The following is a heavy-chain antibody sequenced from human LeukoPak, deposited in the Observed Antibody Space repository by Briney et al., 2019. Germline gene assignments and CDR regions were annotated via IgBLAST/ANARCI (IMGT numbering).Heavy chain of an antibody. J-gene: IGHJ4*02. CDR1: GFTFSSYA. Sequence: HPGGSLRLSCAASGFTFSSYAMSWVRQAPGKGLEWVSAISGSGGSTYYADSVKGRFTISRDNSKNTLYLQMNSLRAEDTAVYYCAKPLGWRGDHVQFFDYWGQGTLVTVSS. CDR2: ISGSGGST. CDR3: AKPLGWRGDHVQFFDY. V-gene: IGHV3-23*01. D-gene: IGHD4-17*01.